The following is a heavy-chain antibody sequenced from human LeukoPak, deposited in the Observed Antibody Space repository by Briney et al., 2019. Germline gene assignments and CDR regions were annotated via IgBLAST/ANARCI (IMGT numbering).Heavy chain of an antibody. D-gene: IGHD3-10*01. V-gene: IGHV3-30*18. CDR1: GFTFSSYG. CDR3: AKARGEWAVVGPLDY. CDR2: VSYNGDSK. Sequence: GGSLRLSCAASGFTFSSYGIHWVRQAPGKGLEWVATVSYNGDSKYFGDSVKGRFTISRDNSKKTVNLQMTSLRPEDTAVYYCAKARGEWAVVGPLDYWGQGTLVTVSS. J-gene: IGHJ4*02.